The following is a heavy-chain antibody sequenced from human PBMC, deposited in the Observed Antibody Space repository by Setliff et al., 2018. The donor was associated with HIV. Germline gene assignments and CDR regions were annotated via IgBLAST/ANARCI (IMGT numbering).Heavy chain of an antibody. CDR2: INHSANT. J-gene: IGHJ5*02. V-gene: IGHV4-34*01. CDR3: ARSSLHCGGGSCYLTWFDP. CDR1: GGSFSGYY. D-gene: IGHD2-15*01. Sequence: SETLSLTCAVYGGSFSGYYWSWIRQPPGKGLEWIGEINHSANTNYSPSLKSRVTISVDTSKNQFSLKLNSVTAADTAVYYCARSSLHCGGGSCYLTWFDPWGQGTLVTVS.